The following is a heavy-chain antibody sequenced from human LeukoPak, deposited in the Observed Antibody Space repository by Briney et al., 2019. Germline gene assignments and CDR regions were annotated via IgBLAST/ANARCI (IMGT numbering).Heavy chain of an antibody. Sequence: GGSLRLSCAASGFTFNAYHMSWIRQAPGKGLEWISYSSSSGSTIYYADSVKGRFAISRENAKNSLYLQMNSLRAEDTAVHYCARRRDFIDYWGQGTLVTVSS. CDR3: ARRRDFIDY. CDR2: SSSSGSTI. CDR1: GFTFNAYH. J-gene: IGHJ4*02. V-gene: IGHV3-11*01. D-gene: IGHD3/OR15-3a*01.